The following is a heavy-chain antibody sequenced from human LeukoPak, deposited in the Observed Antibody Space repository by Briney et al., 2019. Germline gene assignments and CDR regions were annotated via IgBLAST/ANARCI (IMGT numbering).Heavy chain of an antibody. J-gene: IGHJ4*02. V-gene: IGHV3-48*04. CDR3: ARDGTTVTSFDY. Sequence: PGGSLRLSCAASGFTFSSYSMNWVRQAPGKGLEWVSYISGSSRTIYYADSVKGRFTISRDNAKNSLYLQMNSLRAEDTAVYYCARDGTTVTSFDYWGQGTLVTVSS. D-gene: IGHD4-17*01. CDR2: ISGSSRTI. CDR1: GFTFSSYS.